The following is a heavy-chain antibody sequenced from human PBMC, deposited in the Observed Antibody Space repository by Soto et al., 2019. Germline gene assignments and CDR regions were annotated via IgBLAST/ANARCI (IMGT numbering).Heavy chain of an antibody. Sequence: QVQLVQSGAEVKKPGASVKVSCKASGYTFTSYGISWVRQAPGQGLEWMGWISAYNGNTNYAQKLQGRVTMTTDTLTPXAYMELRSLRSDDTAVYYCARFIAVADKGYYGMDVWGQGTTVTVSS. V-gene: IGHV1-18*01. D-gene: IGHD6-19*01. CDR3: ARFIAVADKGYYGMDV. CDR2: ISAYNGNT. CDR1: GYTFTSYG. J-gene: IGHJ6*02.